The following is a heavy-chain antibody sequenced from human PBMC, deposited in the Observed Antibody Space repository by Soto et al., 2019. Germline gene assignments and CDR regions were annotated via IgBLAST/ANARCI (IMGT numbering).Heavy chain of an antibody. V-gene: IGHV1-69*13. Sequence: ASVKVSCKASGGTFSSYAISWVRQAPGQGLEWMGGIIPIFGTANYAQKFQGRVTITADESTSTAYMELSSLRSEDTAVYYCAKGIKRGYSYGPGGMDVWGQGTTVTVSS. J-gene: IGHJ6*02. CDR1: GGTFSSYA. CDR3: AKGIKRGYSYGPGGMDV. CDR2: IIPIFGTA. D-gene: IGHD5-18*01.